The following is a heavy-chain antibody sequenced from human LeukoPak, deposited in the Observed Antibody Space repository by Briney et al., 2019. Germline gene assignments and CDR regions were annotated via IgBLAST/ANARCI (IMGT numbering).Heavy chain of an antibody. CDR3: ARELH. J-gene: IGHJ4*02. Sequence: PGVYLRLSCAASGFTVSSNYMNWVRQAPGKGLEWVSVIYSGGTTYYADSVKGRFTISRDNSKNTLYLQKNSLGAEDTAVYYCARELHLGQGTLVTVSS. CDR2: IYSGGTT. V-gene: IGHV3-66*02. D-gene: IGHD1-26*01. CDR1: GFTVSSNY.